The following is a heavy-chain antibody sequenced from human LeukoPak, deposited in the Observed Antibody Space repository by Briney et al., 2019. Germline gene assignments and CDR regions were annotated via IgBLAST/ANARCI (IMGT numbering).Heavy chain of an antibody. CDR2: ISAYNGNT. D-gene: IGHD3-3*01. CDR1: GYTFTSYG. J-gene: IGHJ4*02. Sequence: ASVKVSCKASGYTFTSYGISWVRQAPGQGLEWMGWISAYNGNTNYAQKLQGRVTMTTDTSTSTAYMELRSLRSDDTAVYYCATAIFGVVVYDYWGQGTLVTVSS. CDR3: ATAIFGVVVYDY. V-gene: IGHV1-18*01.